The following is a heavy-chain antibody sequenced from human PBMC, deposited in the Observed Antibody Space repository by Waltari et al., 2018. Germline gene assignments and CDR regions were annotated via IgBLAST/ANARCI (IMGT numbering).Heavy chain of an antibody. J-gene: IGHJ5*02. D-gene: IGHD2-15*01. CDR3: TRDRVGYCSGGTCYSRWFDP. CDR2: FDPEYGEA. V-gene: IGHV1-24*01. Sequence: QVQLVQSGAAVKKPGASVQVACRVSGYRLPESAFPSVRQAHGKGLEWLGGFDPEYGEAVYAQEFQGRVTMTEDTSKDTAYMELSSLTYEDTAVYYCTRDRVGYCSGGTCYSRWFDPWGQGTLVTVSS. CDR1: GYRLPESA.